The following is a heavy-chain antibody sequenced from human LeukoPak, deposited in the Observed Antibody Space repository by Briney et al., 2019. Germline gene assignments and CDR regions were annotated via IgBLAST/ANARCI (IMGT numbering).Heavy chain of an antibody. CDR2: IYYSGST. CDR1: GGSISSGDYC. J-gene: IGHJ5*02. CDR3: ARLNAYCSSTSCYMGTIAP. D-gene: IGHD2-2*02. V-gene: IGHV4-30-4*01. Sequence: SETLSLTCTVSGGSISSGDYCWSWIRQPPGKGLEWIGYIYYSGSTYYNPSLKSRVTISVDTSKNQFSLKLSSVTAADTAVYYCARLNAYCSSTSCYMGTIAPWGQGTLVTVSS.